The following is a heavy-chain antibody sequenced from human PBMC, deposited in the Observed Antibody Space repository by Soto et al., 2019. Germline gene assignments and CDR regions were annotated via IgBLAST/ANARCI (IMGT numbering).Heavy chain of an antibody. D-gene: IGHD5-12*01. J-gene: IGHJ3*02. CDR2: ISYDGSNK. CDR1: GFTFSSYG. Sequence: GGSLRLSCAASGFTFSSYGMHWVRQAPGKGLEWVAVISYDGSNKYYADSVKGRFTISRDNSKNTLYLQMNSLRAEDTAVYYCAKEYEEMATIPFGAFDIWGQGTMVTVSS. V-gene: IGHV3-30*18. CDR3: AKEYEEMATIPFGAFDI.